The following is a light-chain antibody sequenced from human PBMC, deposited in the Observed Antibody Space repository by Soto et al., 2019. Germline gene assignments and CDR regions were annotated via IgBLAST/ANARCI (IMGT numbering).Light chain of an antibody. CDR1: QSISSN. V-gene: IGKV3-15*01. J-gene: IGKJ4*01. CDR3: QQYNNWPRAT. CDR2: RTS. Sequence: ETVRTQYPATLSLSPGERATLSCRASQSISSNLAWYQQKPGQAPRLLMFRTSTRATGVPARFSGSGSGTEFNITISSLQSEDFAVYYCQQYNNWPRATFGGGTKVDIK.